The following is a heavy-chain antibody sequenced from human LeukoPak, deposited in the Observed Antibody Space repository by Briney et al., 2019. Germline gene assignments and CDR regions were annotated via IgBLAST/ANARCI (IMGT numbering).Heavy chain of an antibody. CDR3: AKDQWFGDLFLFDY. CDR2: ISGSGGST. V-gene: IGHV3-23*01. J-gene: IGHJ4*02. Sequence: GGSLRLACAASGFTFSSYGMSWVRQAPGKGLEWVSAISGSGGSTYYADSVKGRFTISRDNSKNTLYLQMNSLRAEDTAVYYCAKDQWFGDLFLFDYWGQGTLVTVSS. CDR1: GFTFSSYG. D-gene: IGHD3-10*01.